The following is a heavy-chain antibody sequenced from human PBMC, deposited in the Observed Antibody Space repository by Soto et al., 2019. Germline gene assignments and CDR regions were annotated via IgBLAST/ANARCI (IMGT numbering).Heavy chain of an antibody. D-gene: IGHD6-25*01. J-gene: IGHJ4*02. V-gene: IGHV3-7*01. CDR2: IKQDGSEK. CDR3: AREKRANGYFDY. CDR1: GFTFSSYW. Sequence: EVQVVESGGGLVQPGGSLRLSCEASGFTFSSYWMTWVRQAPGKGLEWVANIKQDGSEKYYVDSVKGRFTISRDNAKNSLYLQMNSLRVEDTAVYYCAREKRANGYFDYWGQGTLVTVSS.